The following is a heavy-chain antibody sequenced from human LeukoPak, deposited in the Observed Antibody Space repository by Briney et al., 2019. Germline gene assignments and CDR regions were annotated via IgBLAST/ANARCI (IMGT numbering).Heavy chain of an antibody. CDR3: ARVPDYGGLNWFDP. J-gene: IGHJ5*02. Sequence: TSETLSLTCTVSGGSISSYYWSWIRQPPGKGLEWIGYIYYSGSTNYNPSLRSRVTISLDTSKNQFSLKLSSVTAADMAVYYCARVPDYGGLNWFDPWGQGTLVTVSS. V-gene: IGHV4-59*01. D-gene: IGHD4-23*01. CDR2: IYYSGST. CDR1: GGSISSYY.